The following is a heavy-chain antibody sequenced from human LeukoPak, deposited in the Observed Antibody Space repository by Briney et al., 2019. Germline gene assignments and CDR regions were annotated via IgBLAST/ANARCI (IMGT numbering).Heavy chain of an antibody. CDR1: SGSISSGGFY. CDR2: IFDSGST. D-gene: IGHD1-14*01. V-gene: IGHV4-30-2*01. J-gene: IGHJ4*02. CDR3: ARDLYDDNRCFDF. Sequence: KPSETLSLTCTVSSGSISSGGFYWNWLRQPPGMGLEWMAYIFDSGSTYYNPSLQSRVTISIDRSKNQFSLNLSSVTAADTAVYYCARDLYDDNRCFDFWGQGILVTVSS.